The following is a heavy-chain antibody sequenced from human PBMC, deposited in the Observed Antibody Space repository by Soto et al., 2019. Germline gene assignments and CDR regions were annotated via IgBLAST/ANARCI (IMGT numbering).Heavy chain of an antibody. CDR1: GGSISSSSYY. J-gene: IGHJ4*02. CDR2: IYYSGST. V-gene: IGHV4-39*01. D-gene: IGHD4-17*01. CDR3: ARSRTTVVTLDY. Sequence: QLQLQESGPGLVKPSETLSLTCTVSGGSISSSSYYWGWIRQPPGKGLEWIGSIYYSGSTYYNPSLKSRVXXXVXXSKNQCSLKLSSVTAADTAVYYCARSRTTVVTLDYWGQGTLVTVSS.